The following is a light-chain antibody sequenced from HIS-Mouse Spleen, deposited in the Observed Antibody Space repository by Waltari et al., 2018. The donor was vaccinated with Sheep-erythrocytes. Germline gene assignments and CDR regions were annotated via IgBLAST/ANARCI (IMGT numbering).Light chain of an antibody. CDR2: AAS. V-gene: IGKV1-39*01. CDR1: QSISSY. CDR3: QQSYSTPQFT. J-gene: IGKJ3*01. Sequence: DIQMTQSPSSLSASVGDRVTITCRASQSISSYINWYQQKPRKAPKLLIYAASSLQSGVPSRFSGSESATDFTLTISSLQPEDFATYFCQQSYSTPQFTFGPGTKVNIK.